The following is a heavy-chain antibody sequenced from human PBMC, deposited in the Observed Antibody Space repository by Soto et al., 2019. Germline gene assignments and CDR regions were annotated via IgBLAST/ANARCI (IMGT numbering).Heavy chain of an antibody. Sequence: SVKVSCKASGGTFSSYAISWVRQAPGQGLEWMGGIIPIFGTANYAQKFQGRVTITADESTSTAYMELSSLRSEDTAVYYCTYSSSSAFGLQHDYWGQGTLVTVSS. J-gene: IGHJ4*02. D-gene: IGHD6-6*01. CDR2: IIPIFGTA. CDR1: GGTFSSYA. CDR3: TYSSSSAFGLQHDY. V-gene: IGHV1-69*13.